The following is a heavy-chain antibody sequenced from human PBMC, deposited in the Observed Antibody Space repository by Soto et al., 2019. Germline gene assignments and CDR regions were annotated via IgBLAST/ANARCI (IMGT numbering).Heavy chain of an antibody. CDR1: GGTFRTSA. Sequence: SVKVSCKTSGGTFRTSAISWVRQAPGQGLEWMGGIMPVFSTPDYAQKFQGRVTITADESTGTAYMELSSLRSEDTAVYYCARDKDRQQLGGNYYYIMDVWGQGTTVT. V-gene: IGHV1-69*13. D-gene: IGHD3-3*02. CDR3: ARDKDRQQLGGNYYYIMDV. J-gene: IGHJ6*01. CDR2: IMPVFSTP.